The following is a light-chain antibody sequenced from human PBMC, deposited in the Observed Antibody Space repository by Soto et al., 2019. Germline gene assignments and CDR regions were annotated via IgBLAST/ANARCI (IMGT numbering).Light chain of an antibody. Sequence: DIVLTQSPGTLSLSPGERAALYCGASQSLSNNFLAWYQQKPGQAPRLLIYGTSSRATGIPDRFSGSGSGTDFTLTISRLEPEDFAVYYCQQYGNSPITFGQGTRLEIK. J-gene: IGKJ5*01. CDR1: QSLSNNF. V-gene: IGKV3-20*01. CDR3: QQYGNSPIT. CDR2: GTS.